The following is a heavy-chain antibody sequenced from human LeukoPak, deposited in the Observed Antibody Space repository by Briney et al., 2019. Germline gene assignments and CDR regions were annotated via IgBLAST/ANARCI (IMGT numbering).Heavy chain of an antibody. CDR2: ISYDGSNK. D-gene: IGHD3-10*01. CDR1: GFTFSSYA. CDR3: AREGYYGSGSPPSLYFDY. J-gene: IGHJ4*02. V-gene: IGHV3-30-3*01. Sequence: GGSLRLSCAASGFTFSSYALHWVRQAPGKGLEWVAVISYDGSNKYYADSVKGRFTFSRDNSKNTLYLQMNSLRAEDTAVYYCAREGYYGSGSPPSLYFDYWGQGTLVTVSS.